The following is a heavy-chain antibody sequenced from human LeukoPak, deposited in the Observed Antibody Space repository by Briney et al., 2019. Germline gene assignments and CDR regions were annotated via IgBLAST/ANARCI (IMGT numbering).Heavy chain of an antibody. J-gene: IGHJ4*02. CDR2: IHSGGTI. Sequence: GGSLRLSCAASGFTVSSNYMSWVRQAPGKGLEWVSVIHSGGTIYYADSAKGRFTISRDNSKDTLYLQMNSLRADDTAVYYCARDLIGGWPFDYWGQGTLVTVSS. V-gene: IGHV3-66*01. CDR3: ARDLIGGWPFDY. CDR1: GFTVSSNY. D-gene: IGHD6-19*01.